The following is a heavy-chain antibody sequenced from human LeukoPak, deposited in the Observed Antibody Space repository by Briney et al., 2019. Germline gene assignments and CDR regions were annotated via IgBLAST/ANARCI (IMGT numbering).Heavy chain of an antibody. CDR3: ASGWLRFTADY. CDR1: GYSISSGYY. CDR2: IYHSGST. J-gene: IGHJ4*02. V-gene: IGHV4-38-2*01. D-gene: IGHD5-12*01. Sequence: SETPSLTCAVSGYSISSGYYWGWIRQPPGKGLEWIGSIYHSGSTYYNPSLKSRVTISVDTSKNQFSLKLRSVTAADTAVYYCASGWLRFTADYWGQGTLVTVST.